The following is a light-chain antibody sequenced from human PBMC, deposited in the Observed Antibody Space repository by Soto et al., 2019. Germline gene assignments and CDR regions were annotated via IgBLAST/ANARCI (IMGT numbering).Light chain of an antibody. CDR1: QSVGSD. CDR3: LQRSSWPLT. CDR2: TAA. Sequence: EIVLTQSPATLSLSPGERATLSCRASQSVGSDLAWYQQKPGQAPRLLIYTAAYRPTGIPARFSGSGSGTDFTLIINSLEAEEFALFYCLQRSSWPLTFGPGNTVDIK. V-gene: IGKV3-11*01. J-gene: IGKJ3*01.